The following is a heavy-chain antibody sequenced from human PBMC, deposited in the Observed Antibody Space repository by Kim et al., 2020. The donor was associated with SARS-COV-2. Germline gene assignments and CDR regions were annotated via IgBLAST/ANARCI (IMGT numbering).Heavy chain of an antibody. CDR2: IYYSGST. V-gene: IGHV4-31*03. CDR1: GGSISSGGYY. D-gene: IGHD3-16*01. CDR3: ARVPQRELWDSYYFDY. J-gene: IGHJ4*02. Sequence: SETLSLTCTVSGGSISSGGYYWSWIRQHPGKGLEWIGYIYYSGSTYYNPSLKSRVTISVDTSKNQFSLKLSSVTAADTAVYYCARVPQRELWDSYYFDYWGQGTLVTVSS.